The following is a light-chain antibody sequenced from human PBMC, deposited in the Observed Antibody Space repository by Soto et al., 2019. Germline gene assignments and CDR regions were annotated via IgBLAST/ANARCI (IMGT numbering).Light chain of an antibody. CDR1: QSVSSY. J-gene: IGKJ1*01. CDR3: QQRSDWPRT. CDR2: DAF. Sequence: EIVLTQSPATLSVSPGERATLSCRASQSVSSYLAWYQLKPGQAPRLLIYDAFNRDTGIPARFSGSGSGTDFTLTIGSLEPEDFAVYYCQQRSDWPRTFGQGTRVEIK. V-gene: IGKV3-11*01.